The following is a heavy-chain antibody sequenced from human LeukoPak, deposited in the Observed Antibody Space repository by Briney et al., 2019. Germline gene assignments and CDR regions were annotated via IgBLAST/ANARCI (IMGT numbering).Heavy chain of an antibody. CDR1: GFTFSSYS. J-gene: IGHJ4*02. D-gene: IGHD6-13*01. CDR3: ARDLDRGGAAVFGY. Sequence: PGGSLRPSCAASGFTFSSYSMNWVRQAPGKGLEWVSSISSSSSYIYYADSVKGRFTISRDNAKNSLYLQMNSLRAEDTAVYYCARDLDRGGAAVFGYWGQGTLVTVSS. CDR2: ISSSSSYI. V-gene: IGHV3-21*01.